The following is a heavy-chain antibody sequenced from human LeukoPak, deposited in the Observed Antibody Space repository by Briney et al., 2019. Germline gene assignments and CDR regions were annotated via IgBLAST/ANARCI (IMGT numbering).Heavy chain of an antibody. Sequence: GGSLRLSCAASGFTFSDYYMSWIRQAPGKGLEWVSYISSSGSTIYYADSVKGRFTISRDNAKNSLYLQMNSLRAEDTAVYYCARFRSCVSSGWYLYYYYMDVWGKGTTVTVSS. V-gene: IGHV3-11*04. J-gene: IGHJ6*03. CDR2: ISSSGSTI. CDR1: GFTFSDYY. D-gene: IGHD6-19*01. CDR3: ARFRSCVSSGWYLYYYYMDV.